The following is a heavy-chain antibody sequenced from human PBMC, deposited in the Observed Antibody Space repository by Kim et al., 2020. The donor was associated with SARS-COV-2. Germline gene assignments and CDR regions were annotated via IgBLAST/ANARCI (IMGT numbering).Heavy chain of an antibody. CDR1: GFTFSSYW. CDR2: IKQDGSEK. CDR3: AREGQLVPYYYYGMDV. J-gene: IGHJ6*02. Sequence: LSLTCAASGFTFSSYWMSWVRQAPGKGLEWVANIKQDGSEKYYVDSVKGRFTISRDNAKNSLYLQMNSLRAEDTAVYYCAREGQLVPYYYYGMDVWGQGTTVTVSS. V-gene: IGHV3-7*01. D-gene: IGHD6-13*01.